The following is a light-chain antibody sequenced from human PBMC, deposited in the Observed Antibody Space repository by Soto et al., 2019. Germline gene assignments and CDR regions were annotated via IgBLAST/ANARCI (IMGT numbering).Light chain of an antibody. CDR3: QQYHIWPLWT. Sequence: EIRMTQSPDTLSVSPREGATLSCRVSQSIRSNLAWYQQRPGQAPRLLMYGASTRADGIPARFTGSGSGTEFTLTISSLQSEDFAVYYCQQYHIWPLWTSGQGTKVDIK. CDR2: GAS. V-gene: IGKV3-15*01. CDR1: QSIRSN. J-gene: IGKJ1*01.